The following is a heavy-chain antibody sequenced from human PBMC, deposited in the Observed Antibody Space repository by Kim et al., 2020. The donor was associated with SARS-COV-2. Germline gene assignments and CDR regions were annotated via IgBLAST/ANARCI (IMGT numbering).Heavy chain of an antibody. D-gene: IGHD6-19*01. V-gene: IGHV3-7*03. Sequence: GGSLRLSCVVSGFTFSSNQMSWVRQAPGKGLEWVGNINEDGSGKYYGDSVKGRFTISRDDAKKSMYLQMNSLRVEDTAVYYCARWDFSSGWSLDYWGQGTLVTVSS. CDR2: INEDGSGK. J-gene: IGHJ4*02. CDR3: ARWDFSSGWSLDY. CDR1: GFTFSSNQ.